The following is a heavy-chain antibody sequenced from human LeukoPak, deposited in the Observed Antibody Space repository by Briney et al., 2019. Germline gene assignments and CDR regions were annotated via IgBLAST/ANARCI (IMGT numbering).Heavy chain of an antibody. D-gene: IGHD3-10*01. Sequence: GGSLRLSCAASGFTFSSYGRHWFRQAPGKGLEGVAGIWYDGSNNYYADSVKRRFTISRDNSKNTLYLQMNSLRAEDTAVYYCASHRRRSGDWHWGQGTMVTVSS. J-gene: IGHJ3*01. CDR3: ASHRRRSGDWH. CDR2: IWYDGSNN. V-gene: IGHV3-33*01. CDR1: GFTFSSYG.